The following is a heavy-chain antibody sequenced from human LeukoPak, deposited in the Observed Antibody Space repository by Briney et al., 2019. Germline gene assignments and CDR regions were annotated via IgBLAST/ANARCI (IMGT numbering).Heavy chain of an antibody. D-gene: IGHD1-1*01. J-gene: IGHJ4*02. CDR3: ARENWYSDY. CDR1: GYTFTHYR. CDR2: VNPDSGAT. Sequence: GASVKVSCKASGYTFTHYRLHWVRQAHGQGLEWMGWVNPDSGATNYQQNFQGRVTMTRDTPISTVYMELSRLRSDDTAVYYCARENWYSDYRGQGTLVTVSS. V-gene: IGHV1-2*02.